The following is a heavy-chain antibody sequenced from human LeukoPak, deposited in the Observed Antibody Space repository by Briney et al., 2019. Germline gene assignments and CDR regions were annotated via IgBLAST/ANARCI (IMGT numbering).Heavy chain of an antibody. Sequence: SQTLSLTCAISGDSVSSNSATWNWIRQSPSRGLEWLGRTYYRSKWYNDYAVSVKSRITINPDTSKNQFSLQLNSATPEDTAIYYCARDPWAFSSLSRFDYWGQGTLVTVSS. CDR1: GDSVSSNSAT. V-gene: IGHV6-1*01. CDR3: ARDPWAFSSLSRFDY. D-gene: IGHD2-2*01. J-gene: IGHJ4*02. CDR2: TYYRSKWYN.